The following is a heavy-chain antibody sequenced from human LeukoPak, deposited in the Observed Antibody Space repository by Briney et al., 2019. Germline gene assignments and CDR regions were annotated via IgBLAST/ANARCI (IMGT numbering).Heavy chain of an antibody. CDR1: SGPINEYY. CDR3: ARLTGGD. V-gene: IGHV4-59*08. J-gene: IGHJ4*02. D-gene: IGHD1-14*01. CDR2: IFYSGST. Sequence: SETLSLTCTVSSGPINEYYWSWLRQPPGKGLKLIGYIFYSGSTTSLPPLNRRLTISVDTSQHQFSLRLTSVTAADTAVYYCARLTGGDWGQGTLVTVSS.